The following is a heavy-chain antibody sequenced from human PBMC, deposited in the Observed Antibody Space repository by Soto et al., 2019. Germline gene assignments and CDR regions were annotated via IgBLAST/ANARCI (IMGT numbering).Heavy chain of an antibody. J-gene: IGHJ6*02. V-gene: IGHV1-69*02. CDR3: ARVGPEAGYYYSGMDV. CDR2: IIPILGIA. CDR1: GGTFSSYT. D-gene: IGHD1-26*01. Sequence: QVQLVQSGAEVKKPGSSVKVSCKASGGTFSSYTISWVRQAPGQGLEWMGRIIPILGIANYAQKFQGRVTNTAEKCTSTAYMELSSLRSEDTAVYYCARVGPEAGYYYSGMDVWGQGTTGTVSS.